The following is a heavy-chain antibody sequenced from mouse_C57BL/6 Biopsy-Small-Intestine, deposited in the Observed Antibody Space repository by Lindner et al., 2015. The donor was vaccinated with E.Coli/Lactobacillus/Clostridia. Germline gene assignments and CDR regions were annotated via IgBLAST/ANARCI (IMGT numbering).Heavy chain of an antibody. D-gene: IGHD1-1*01. V-gene: IGHV7-3*01. CDR3: ARYSPYYYGSTYWYFDV. CDR1: GFTLTDYY. Sequence: VQLQESGGGLVQPGGSLSLSCAASGFTLTDYYMNWVRQPPGKALEWLGFIRNKANGYTTEYSASVKGRFTISRDTSQSILYLQLIALRTEDSATYYCARYSPYYYGSTYWYFDVWGTGTTVTVSS. J-gene: IGHJ1*03. CDR2: IRNKANGYTT.